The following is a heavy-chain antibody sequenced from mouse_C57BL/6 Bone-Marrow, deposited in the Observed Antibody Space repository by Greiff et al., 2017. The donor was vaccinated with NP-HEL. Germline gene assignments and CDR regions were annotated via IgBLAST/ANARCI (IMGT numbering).Heavy chain of an antibody. D-gene: IGHD2-3*01. CDR3: ARGGLLPPFAY. V-gene: IGHV1-42*01. CDR1: GYSFTGYY. CDR2: INPSTGGT. J-gene: IGHJ3*01. Sequence: EVQLQQSGPELVKPGASVKISCKASGYSFTGYYMNWVKQSPEKSLEWIGEINPSTGGTTYNQKFKAKATLTVDKSSSTAYMQLKSLTSEDSAVYYCARGGLLPPFAYWGQGTLVTVSA.